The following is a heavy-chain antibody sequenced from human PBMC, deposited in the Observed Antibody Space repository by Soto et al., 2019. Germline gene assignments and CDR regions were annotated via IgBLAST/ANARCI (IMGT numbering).Heavy chain of an antibody. CDR3: ARGGVPAAISGFDA. CDR1: GGTFSGYA. Sequence: SVKVSCKASGGTFSGYAISWVRQAPGQGLEWMGGIIPIFGAANYAQKFQGRVTITADESTSTAYMELSSLRSEDTAVYYCARGGVPAAISGFDAWGQGTLVTVSS. D-gene: IGHD2-2*02. CDR2: IIPIFGAA. J-gene: IGHJ5*02. V-gene: IGHV1-69*13.